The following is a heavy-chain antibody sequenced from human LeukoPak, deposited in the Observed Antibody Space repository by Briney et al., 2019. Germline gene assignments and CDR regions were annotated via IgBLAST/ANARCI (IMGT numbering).Heavy chain of an antibody. V-gene: IGHV4-39*01. J-gene: IGHJ6*02. D-gene: IGHD2-15*01. CDR2: IYYSGST. CDR1: GGSISSSYYY. Sequence: SETLSLTCTVSGGSISSSYYYWGWIRQPPGKGLEWIGRIYYSGSTYYNPSLKSRVTISVDTSKNQFSLKLSSVTAADTAVYYCARRPVGVYGMDVWGQGATVTVSS. CDR3: ARRPVGVYGMDV.